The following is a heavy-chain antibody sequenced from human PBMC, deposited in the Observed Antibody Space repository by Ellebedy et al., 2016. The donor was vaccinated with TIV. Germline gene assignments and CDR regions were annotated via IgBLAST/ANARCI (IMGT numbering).Heavy chain of an antibody. V-gene: IGHV1-3*04. Sequence: ASVKVSCXASGHIFTTYGIHWVRQAPGQRPEWMGWINTGNGNTKYSQKFQGRVTITADKSTSTAYMELSSLRSEDTAVYYCARAGGGSSWYFPSPDSWGQGTLVTVSS. J-gene: IGHJ4*02. CDR1: GHIFTTYG. CDR3: ARAGGGSSWYFPSPDS. D-gene: IGHD6-13*01. CDR2: INTGNGNT.